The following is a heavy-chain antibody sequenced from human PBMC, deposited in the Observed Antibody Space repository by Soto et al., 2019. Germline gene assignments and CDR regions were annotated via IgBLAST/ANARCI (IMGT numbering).Heavy chain of an antibody. J-gene: IGHJ4*02. D-gene: IGHD6-19*01. CDR1: GYTFTAYS. CDR2: FNPNSGDT. V-gene: IGHV1-2*02. Sequence: ASVKVSCKASGYTFTAYSMHWVRHAPGQGLEWVGWFNPNSGDTIYAQKFQGRVTLTRDTSIGTAYLELYSLTSDDTAVYYCAREASAVISLDYWGQGTLVTVSS. CDR3: AREASAVISLDY.